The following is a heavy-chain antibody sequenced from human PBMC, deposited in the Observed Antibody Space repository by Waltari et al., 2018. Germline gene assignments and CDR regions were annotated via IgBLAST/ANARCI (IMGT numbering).Heavy chain of an antibody. CDR1: GFTVSSNY. Sequence: EVQLVESGGGLIQPGGSLRLSCAASGFTVSSNYMSWVRQAPGKGLEWVSVIYSGGSTYYADSGKGRVTISRDNSKNTLYLQMNSLRAEDTAVYYCASLVVVVAAHTFDIWGQGTMVTVSS. V-gene: IGHV3-53*01. CDR2: IYSGGST. CDR3: ASLVVVVAAHTFDI. J-gene: IGHJ3*02. D-gene: IGHD2-15*01.